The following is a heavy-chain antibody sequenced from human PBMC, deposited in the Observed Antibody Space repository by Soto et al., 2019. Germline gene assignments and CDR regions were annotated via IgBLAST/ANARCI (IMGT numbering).Heavy chain of an antibody. CDR2: IRSKAYGGTT. D-gene: IGHD1-26*01. V-gene: IGHV3-49*04. J-gene: IGHJ6*03. CDR1: GFTFSNAW. CDR3: TRAVGYPGSDYYYMDV. Sequence: PGGSLRLSCAASGFTFSNAWINWVRQAPGKGLEWVGFIRSKAYGGTTEYAASVKGRFTISRDDSKSIAYLQMNSLKTEDTAVYYCTRAVGYPGSDYYYMDVWGKGTTVTVSS.